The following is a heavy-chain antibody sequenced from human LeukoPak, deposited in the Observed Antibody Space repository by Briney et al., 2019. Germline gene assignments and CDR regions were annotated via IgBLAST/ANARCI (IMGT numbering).Heavy chain of an antibody. CDR3: ARGMVYDSSGYMYYFDY. D-gene: IGHD3-22*01. J-gene: IGHJ4*02. V-gene: IGHV3-30*03. CDR2: ISYDGSNK. Sequence: HPGGSLRLSCAASGFTFSSYAMSWVRQAPGKGLEWVAVISYDGSNKYYADSVKGRFTISRDNSKNTLYLQMNSLRAEDTAVYYCARGMVYDSSGYMYYFDYWGQGTLVTVSS. CDR1: GFTFSSYA.